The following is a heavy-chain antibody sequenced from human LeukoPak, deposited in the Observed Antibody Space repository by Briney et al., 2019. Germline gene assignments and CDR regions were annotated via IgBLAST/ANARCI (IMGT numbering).Heavy chain of an antibody. D-gene: IGHD5-12*01. Sequence: PSETLSLTCTVSGGSISNYYWNWIRQPAGKGLEWIGHIYNSGKTNYNPSLRGRATISVDESRDLFSLKLTSVTAADPAVYYCARDYIVDTGVVAFDVWGQGALVTVS. CDR3: ARDYIVDTGVVAFDV. J-gene: IGHJ3*01. V-gene: IGHV4-4*07. CDR2: IYNSGKT. CDR1: GGSISNYY.